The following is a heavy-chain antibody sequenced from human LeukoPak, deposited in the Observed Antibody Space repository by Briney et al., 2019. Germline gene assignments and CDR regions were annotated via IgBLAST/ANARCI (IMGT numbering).Heavy chain of an antibody. CDR1: GFTFSSYA. J-gene: IGHJ6*02. Sequence: GGSVRLSCADSGFTFSSYAMSWVRQAPGKGLEWVSTISGSGGSTYYADSVKGRFTISRDNSKNMLYLQMNSLRAEDTAVYYCAKGGYCSSTSCYDYYYYGMDVWGQGTTVTVSS. V-gene: IGHV3-23*01. D-gene: IGHD2-2*01. CDR3: AKGGYCSSTSCYDYYYYGMDV. CDR2: ISGSGGST.